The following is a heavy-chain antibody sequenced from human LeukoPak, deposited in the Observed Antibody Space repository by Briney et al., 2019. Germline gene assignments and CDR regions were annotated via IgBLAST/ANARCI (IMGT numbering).Heavy chain of an antibody. CDR2: IYTSGST. D-gene: IGHD3-3*02. J-gene: IGHJ6*03. CDR1: AGSISRYS. V-gene: IGHV4-4*09. CDR3: ARIPLAQVYYYYMDV. Sequence: SQTLSLTCPVSAGSISRYSCSWIRQPPGKGLEWVGYIYTSGSTKYNHSLNSRITISADTSKNHLSLRLSSVTAADAAVYYCARIPLAQVYYYYMDVWGKGTTVTVSS.